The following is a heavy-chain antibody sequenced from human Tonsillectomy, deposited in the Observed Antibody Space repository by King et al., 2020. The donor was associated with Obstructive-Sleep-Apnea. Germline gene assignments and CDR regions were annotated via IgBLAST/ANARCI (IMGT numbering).Heavy chain of an antibody. V-gene: IGHV3-9*01. J-gene: IGHJ4*02. CDR1: GFTFDDYA. Sequence: VQLVESGGGLVQAGRSLRLSCAASGFTFDDYAMHWVRQAPGKGLEWVSGISWNSDSIAYADSVKGRFTISRDNAKNSLYLQMNSLRAEDTAFYYCVKDTTPHVFYYFDYWGQGTLVTVSS. CDR3: VKDTTPHVFYYFDY. D-gene: IGHD2-15*01. CDR2: ISWNSDSI.